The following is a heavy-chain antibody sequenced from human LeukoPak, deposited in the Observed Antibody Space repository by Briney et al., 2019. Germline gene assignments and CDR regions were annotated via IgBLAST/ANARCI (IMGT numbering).Heavy chain of an antibody. D-gene: IGHD5/OR15-5a*01. J-gene: IGHJ4*02. CDR1: GFSLTSARVG. V-gene: IGHV2-5*02. Sequence: SGPTLVKPTQTLTLTCSFSGFSLTSARVGVGWIRQTPGKALEWLALIYWDDDKRYRPSLKSRLTITKDTVKNQVVLTMTNMDPVDTATYYCAHRGGFYEFRHWGQGIPVTVSS. CDR3: AHRGGFYEFRH. CDR2: IYWDDDK.